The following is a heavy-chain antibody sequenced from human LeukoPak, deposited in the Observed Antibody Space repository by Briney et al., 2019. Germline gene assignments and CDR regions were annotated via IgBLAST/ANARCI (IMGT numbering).Heavy chain of an antibody. D-gene: IGHD6-19*01. CDR2: INHSGST. CDR3: ARLVRGQWLVLDY. Sequence: PSETLSLTCAVYGGSFSGYCWSWIRQPPGKGLEWIGEINHSGSTNYNPSLKSRVTTSVDMSKNQFSLKLRSVTAADTAVYYCARLVRGQWLVLDYWGQGTLVTVSS. CDR1: GGSFSGYC. J-gene: IGHJ4*02. V-gene: IGHV4-34*01.